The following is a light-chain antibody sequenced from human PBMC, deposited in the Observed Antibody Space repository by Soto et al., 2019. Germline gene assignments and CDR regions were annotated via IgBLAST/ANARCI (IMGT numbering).Light chain of an antibody. CDR1: SSDVGGYKY. J-gene: IGLJ1*01. CDR3: RSYTSSSTYV. V-gene: IGLV2-14*03. CDR2: DVS. Sequence: QSALTQPASVSGSPGQSITISCTETSSDVGGYKYVSWYQQQPGKAPKLMIYDVSNRPSGVSNRFSGSKSGNMASLTISVLQAEDEADYYCRSYTSSSTYVFVTGTKLTVL.